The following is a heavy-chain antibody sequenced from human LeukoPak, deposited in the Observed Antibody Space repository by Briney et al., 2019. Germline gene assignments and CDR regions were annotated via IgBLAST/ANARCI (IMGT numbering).Heavy chain of an antibody. D-gene: IGHD3-10*01. V-gene: IGHV1-46*01. J-gene: IGHJ4*02. Sequence: GASVKVSCKASGYTFTSYYMHWVRQAPGHGLEWMGIINPSGGSTSYAQKFQGRVTMTRDTSTSTVYMELSSLRSEDTAVYYCARVRFRSTMVRGVMGYFDYWGQGTLVTVSS. CDR2: INPSGGST. CDR3: ARVRFRSTMVRGVMGYFDY. CDR1: GYTFTSYY.